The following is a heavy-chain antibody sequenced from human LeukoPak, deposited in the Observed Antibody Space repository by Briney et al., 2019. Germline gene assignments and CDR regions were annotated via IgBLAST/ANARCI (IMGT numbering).Heavy chain of an antibody. CDR2: IYPSGST. J-gene: IGHJ4*02. V-gene: IGHV4-4*07. Sequence: SETLSLTCTVSGGPISSYYWTWIRQPAGKGLEWIGRIYPSGSTNYNPSLKSRVTMSVDTSKNQFSLKLSSVTAADTAVYYCARENSGSYREFDYWGQGTLVTVSS. D-gene: IGHD1-26*01. CDR3: ARENSGSYREFDY. CDR1: GGPISSYY.